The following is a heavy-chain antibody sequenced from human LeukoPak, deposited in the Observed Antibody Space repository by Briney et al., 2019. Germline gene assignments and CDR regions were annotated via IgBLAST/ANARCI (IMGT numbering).Heavy chain of an antibody. CDR2: VSAYNGST. V-gene: IGHV1-18*01. J-gene: IGHJ5*02. CDR3: ARAGGVSFVARWFDP. Sequence: ASVSPSCKASGYTFSNYGISWVRQAPGQGLEWLGWVSAYNGSTNYAQKLQGRVTMTTDTSTGIAYMELKSLRSDDTAVYYCARAGGVSFVARWFDPWGQGTLLNVSS. D-gene: IGHD3-16*01. CDR1: GYTFSNYG.